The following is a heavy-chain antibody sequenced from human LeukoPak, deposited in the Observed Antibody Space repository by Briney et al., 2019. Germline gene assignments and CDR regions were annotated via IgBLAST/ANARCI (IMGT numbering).Heavy chain of an antibody. CDR3: ARGDTRGYSYGSPTAYDY. CDR1: GGTFSSYA. CDR2: IIPIFGTA. V-gene: IGHV1-69*13. Sequence: ASVKVSCKASGGTFSSYAISWVRQAPGQGLEWMGGIIPIFGTANYAQKFQGRVTITADESTSTAYMELSSLRSEDTAVYHCARGDTRGYSYGSPTAYDYWGQGTLVTVSS. J-gene: IGHJ4*02. D-gene: IGHD5-18*01.